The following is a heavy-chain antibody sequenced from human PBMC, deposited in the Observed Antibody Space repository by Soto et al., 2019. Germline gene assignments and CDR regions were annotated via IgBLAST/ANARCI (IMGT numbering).Heavy chain of an antibody. CDR1: GYSFTSYW. CDR2: IYPGDSDT. V-gene: IGHV5-51*01. J-gene: IGHJ6*02. Sequence: EVQLVQSGAEVKKPGESLKISCKGSGYSFTSYWIGWVRQMPGKGLEWMGIIYPGDSDTRYSPSFQGQVTISADKSISTAYLQWSSLKASDTAMYYCAINYYGSGSPYYYDYGMDVWGQGTTVTVSS. D-gene: IGHD3-10*01. CDR3: AINYYGSGSPYYYDYGMDV.